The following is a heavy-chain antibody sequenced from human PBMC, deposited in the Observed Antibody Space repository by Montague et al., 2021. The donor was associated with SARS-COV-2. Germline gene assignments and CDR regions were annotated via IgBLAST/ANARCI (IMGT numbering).Heavy chain of an antibody. V-gene: IGHV4-31*03. CDR1: GGSISSGGYY. CDR3: ARARIVVVINAFDI. CDR2: IYYSGST. D-gene: IGHD3-22*01. J-gene: IGHJ3*02. Sequence: TRSLTCTVSGGSISSGGYYWSWIRQHPGKGLEWIGYIYYSGSTYYNPSLKSRVTISVDTSKNQFSLKLSSVTAADTAVYYCARARIVVVINAFDIWGQGTMVTVSS.